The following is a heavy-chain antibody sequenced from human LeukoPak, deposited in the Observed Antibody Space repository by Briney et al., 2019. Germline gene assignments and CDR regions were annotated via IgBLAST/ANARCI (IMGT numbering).Heavy chain of an antibody. CDR1: GFTFSSYA. V-gene: IGHV3-23*01. J-gene: IGHJ4*02. D-gene: IGHD2-2*01. CDR3: AKDSCSSTSCRGYFDY. Sequence: GGSLRLSCAASGFTFSSYAMSWVRQAPGKGLEWVSAISGSCGSTYYADSVKGRFTISRDNSKNTLYLQMNSLRAEDTAVYYCAKDSCSSTSCRGYFDYWGLGTLVTVSS. CDR2: ISGSCGST.